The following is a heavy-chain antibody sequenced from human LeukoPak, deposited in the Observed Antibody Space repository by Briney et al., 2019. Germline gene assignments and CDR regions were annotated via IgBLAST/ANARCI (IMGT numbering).Heavy chain of an antibody. J-gene: IGHJ4*02. CDR2: ISDSSDRT. Sequence: GGSLRLSCAASGFTFTSYAMSWVRQAPGKGLEWVSTISDSSDRTYYADSVKGRFTISRDNSKNTLYLQMNSLRAEDTAVYYCASSGSSSKADYWGQGTLVTVSS. CDR3: ASSGSSSKADY. D-gene: IGHD6-13*01. CDR1: GFTFTSYA. V-gene: IGHV3-23*01.